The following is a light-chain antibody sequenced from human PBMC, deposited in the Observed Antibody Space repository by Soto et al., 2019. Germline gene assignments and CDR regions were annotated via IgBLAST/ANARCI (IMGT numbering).Light chain of an antibody. J-gene: IGKJ2*01. V-gene: IGKV1-33*01. CDR3: QQFDNLPYT. Sequence: IQMTQSPSSLSASVGDRVTITCQASQDITNHLNWYQQRPGKAPKLLIYDASNLETGVPTRFSGCGSGTHFTFTIISLQPEDIATYYCQQFDNLPYTFGQGARLEIK. CDR2: DAS. CDR1: QDITNH.